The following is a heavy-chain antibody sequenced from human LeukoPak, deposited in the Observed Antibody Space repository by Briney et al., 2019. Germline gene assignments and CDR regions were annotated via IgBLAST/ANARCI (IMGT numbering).Heavy chain of an antibody. CDR1: GFTFSSYA. Sequence: PGRSLRLSCAASGFTFSSYAMHWVRQAPGKGLEWVAVISYDGSNKYYADSVKGRFTISRDNSENTLYLQMNSLRAEDTAVYYCARVVDTAMVIYYYYYGMDVWGQGTTVTVSS. V-gene: IGHV3-30-3*01. CDR3: ARVVDTAMVIYYYYYGMDV. J-gene: IGHJ6*02. D-gene: IGHD5-18*01. CDR2: ISYDGSNK.